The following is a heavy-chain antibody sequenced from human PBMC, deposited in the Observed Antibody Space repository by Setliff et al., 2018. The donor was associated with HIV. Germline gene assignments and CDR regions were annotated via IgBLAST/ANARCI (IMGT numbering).Heavy chain of an antibody. CDR2: ISSNSGEI. CDR3: ARDLPGMAP. Sequence: PGGSLRLSCAASGFTFSGYSMNWVRQAPGKGLEWVSSISSNSGEIFYAESLKGRFTISRDNPKNSLYLQMNSLRAEDSAVYYCARDLPGMAPWGQGTLVTVS. D-gene: IGHD6-13*01. J-gene: IGHJ5*02. V-gene: IGHV3-21*06. CDR1: GFTFSGYS.